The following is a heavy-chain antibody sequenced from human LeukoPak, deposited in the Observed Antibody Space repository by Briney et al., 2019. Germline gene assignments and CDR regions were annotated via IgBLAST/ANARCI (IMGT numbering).Heavy chain of an antibody. CDR3: ARDERESGSYLGAIVDP. D-gene: IGHD1-26*01. V-gene: IGHV1-69*05. Sequence: GASVKVSCKASGGTFSSYAISWVRQAPGQGLEWMGGIIPIFGTANYAQKFQGRVTMTRDMSTRTVYMELSSLRSEDTAVYYCARDERESGSYLGAIVDPWGQGTLVTVSS. J-gene: IGHJ5*02. CDR2: IIPIFGTA. CDR1: GGTFSSYA.